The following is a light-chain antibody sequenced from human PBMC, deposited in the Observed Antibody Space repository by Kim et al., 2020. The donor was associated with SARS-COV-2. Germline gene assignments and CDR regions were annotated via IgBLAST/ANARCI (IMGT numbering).Light chain of an antibody. V-gene: IGKV1-9*01. CDR3: QQFQSYPYT. CDR1: QGISSF. CDR2: AAS. Sequence: ASLGDSVTITCRASQGISSFLAWFQQKPGKAPEHLIYAASTLQSGVPSRFSGSGSGTEYSLTITRLQPEDFATYFCQQFQSYPYTFGQGTKLEIK. J-gene: IGKJ2*01.